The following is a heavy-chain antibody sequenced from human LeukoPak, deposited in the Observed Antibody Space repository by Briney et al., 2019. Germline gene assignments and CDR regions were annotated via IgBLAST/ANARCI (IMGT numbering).Heavy chain of an antibody. V-gene: IGHV4-39*07. CDR3: ARRRGYSYGYYYYYYMDV. J-gene: IGHJ6*03. Sequence: SETLSLTCTVSGGSISSSSYYWGWIRQPPGKGLEWIGSIYHSGSTYYNPSLKSRVTIAVETSKNQFSLKLSSVTAADKAVYYCARRRGYSYGYYYYYYMDVWGKGTTVTISS. CDR2: IYHSGST. CDR1: GGSISSSSYY. D-gene: IGHD5-18*01.